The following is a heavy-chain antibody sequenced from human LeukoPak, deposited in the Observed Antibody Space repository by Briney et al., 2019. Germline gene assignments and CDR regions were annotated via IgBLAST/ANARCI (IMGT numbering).Heavy chain of an antibody. CDR1: GYTFTSYG. Sequence: ASVKVSCKASGYTFTSYGISWVRQAPGQGLEWMGWISADNGNTKYTQKLQGRVTMTTDTSTSTAYMELRSLRSDDTAVYYCARGPHWDPHFDYWGQGTLVTVSS. D-gene: IGHD7-27*01. CDR3: ARGPHWDPHFDY. J-gene: IGHJ4*02. V-gene: IGHV1-18*01. CDR2: ISADNGNT.